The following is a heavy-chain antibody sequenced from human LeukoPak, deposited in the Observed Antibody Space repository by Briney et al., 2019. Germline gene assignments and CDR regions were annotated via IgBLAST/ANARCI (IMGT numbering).Heavy chain of an antibody. V-gene: IGHV1-46*01. CDR1: GYTFTSYY. D-gene: IGHD3-22*01. CDR2: INPSGGST. Sequence: GASVKVSCKASGYTFTSYYMHWVRQAPGQGLEWMGIINPSGGSTSYAQKFQGRVTMTRDTSTSTDYMELSSLRSEGTAVYYCARAGPYYYDSSGYYHYDWFDPWGQGTLVTVSS. J-gene: IGHJ5*02. CDR3: ARAGPYYYDSSGYYHYDWFDP.